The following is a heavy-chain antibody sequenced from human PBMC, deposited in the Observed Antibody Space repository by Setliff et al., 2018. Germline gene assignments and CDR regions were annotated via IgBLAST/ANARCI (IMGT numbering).Heavy chain of an antibody. Sequence: PGESLKISCAASGFTFSSYWMSWVRQAPGKGLEWVANIKQDGSDKYYVDSVKGRFTISRDNAKNSLYLQMNNLRAEDTAVYYCARGGYSYGYWGQGTLVTVSS. CDR1: GFTFSSYW. J-gene: IGHJ4*02. CDR2: IKQDGSDK. CDR3: ARGGYSYGY. V-gene: IGHV3-7*04. D-gene: IGHD5-18*01.